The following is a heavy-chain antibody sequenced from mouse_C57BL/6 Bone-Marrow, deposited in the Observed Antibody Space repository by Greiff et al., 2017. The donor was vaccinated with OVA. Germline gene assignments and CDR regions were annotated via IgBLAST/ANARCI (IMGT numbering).Heavy chain of an antibody. J-gene: IGHJ4*01. D-gene: IGHD2-4*01. CDR1: GFTFSDYG. Sequence: EVQLVESGGGLVKPGGSLKLSCAASGFTFSDYGMHWVRQAPEKGLEWVAYISSGRSTIYYADTVKGRFTISRDNAKNTLFLQMTSLRSDDTAMYYCARPSDYDYDDYAMDYWGQGTSVTVSS. CDR3: ARPSDYDYDDYAMDY. CDR2: ISSGRSTI. V-gene: IGHV5-17*01.